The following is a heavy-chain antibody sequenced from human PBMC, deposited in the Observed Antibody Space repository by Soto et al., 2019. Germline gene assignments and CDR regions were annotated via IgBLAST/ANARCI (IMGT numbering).Heavy chain of an antibody. CDR3: AKDAYYGSGSYLNNWFDP. V-gene: IGHV3-9*01. J-gene: IGHJ5*02. D-gene: IGHD3-10*01. Sequence: GGSLRLSCAASGFTFDGYAMHWVRQPPGKGLEWVSGISWNSGTIGYADSVKGRFTISRDNAKNSLYLQMNILRAEDTALYYCAKDAYYGSGSYLNNWFDPWGQGTLVTVSS. CDR2: ISWNSGTI. CDR1: GFTFDGYA.